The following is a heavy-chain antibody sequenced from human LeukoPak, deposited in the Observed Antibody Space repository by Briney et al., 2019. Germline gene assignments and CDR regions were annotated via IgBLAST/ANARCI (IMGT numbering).Heavy chain of an antibody. D-gene: IGHD1-26*01. CDR2: ISYDGSTK. V-gene: IGHV3-30*03. CDR3: FSGSDY. Sequence: GRSLRLSRAASGFTFSTYGMHWVRQAPGKGLEWVAVISYDGSTKYYADSVKGRFTISRDNSKNTLYLQMNSLRPEDTAVYYCFSGSDYWGQGTLVTVSS. J-gene: IGHJ4*02. CDR1: GFTFSTYG.